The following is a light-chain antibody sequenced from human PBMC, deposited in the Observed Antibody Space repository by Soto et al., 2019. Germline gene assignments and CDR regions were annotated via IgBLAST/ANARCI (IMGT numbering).Light chain of an antibody. CDR2: LNSDGSH. CDR1: SGHSSYA. J-gene: IGLJ2*01. Sequence: QLVLTQSHSASASLGASVKLTCTLSSGHSSYAIAWHQQQPEKGPRYLMKLNSDGSHSKGDGIPDRFSGSSSGAERYLTISSLQSEDEADSYCQTWGTGIVVFGGGTKLTVL. CDR3: QTWGTGIVV. V-gene: IGLV4-69*01.